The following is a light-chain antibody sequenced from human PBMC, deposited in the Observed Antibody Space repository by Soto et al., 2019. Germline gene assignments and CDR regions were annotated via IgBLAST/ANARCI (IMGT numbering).Light chain of an antibody. V-gene: IGKV1-5*01. CDR1: QSISSW. J-gene: IGKJ1*01. CDR2: DAS. CDR3: QQYNIFWT. Sequence: DIQMTQSPSALSASVGDRVTITCRASQSISSWLAWYQQKPGKAPRLLIYDASYLERGVPSRFSGSGSGTEFTLTISDLQPDDLATYFCQQYNIFWTFGPETNVEI.